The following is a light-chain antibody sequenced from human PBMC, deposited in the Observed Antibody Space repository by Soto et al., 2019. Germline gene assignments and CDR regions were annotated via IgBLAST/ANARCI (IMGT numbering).Light chain of an antibody. CDR2: GVT. CDR3: GSYAGSNNYV. Sequence: QSVLSQPASVSGSPGQSITMSCTGSSSDFGDDKYVSWYQQQPGKGPNLLIYGVTNRPSGVSNRFSGSKSGNTASLTISGLQVEDEADYFCGSYAGSNNYVFGTGTKLTVL. CDR1: SSDFGDDKY. V-gene: IGLV2-14*01. J-gene: IGLJ1*01.